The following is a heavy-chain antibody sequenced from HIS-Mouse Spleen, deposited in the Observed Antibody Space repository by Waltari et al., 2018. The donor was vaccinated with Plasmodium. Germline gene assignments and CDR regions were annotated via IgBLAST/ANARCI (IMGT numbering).Heavy chain of an antibody. V-gene: IGHV4-34*01. Sequence: QVQLQQWGAGLLKPSETLSLTCAVYGGSFSGSYWSWFRQPPGKGLEWIGEINHSGSTNYNPSLKSRVTISVDTSKNQFSLKLSSVTAADTAVYYCARGRRIVVVTAPRGFFDYWGQGTLVTVSS. J-gene: IGHJ4*02. CDR1: GGSFSGSY. D-gene: IGHD2-21*02. CDR3: ARGRRIVVVTAPRGFFDY. CDR2: INHSGST.